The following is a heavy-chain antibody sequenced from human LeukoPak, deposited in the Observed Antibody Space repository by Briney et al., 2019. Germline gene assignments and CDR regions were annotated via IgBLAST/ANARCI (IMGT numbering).Heavy chain of an antibody. CDR1: GGSIRSGSYY. CDR2: MYTTEST. V-gene: IGHV4-61*09. D-gene: IGHD2-2*01. Sequence: PSQTLSLTCTVSGGSIRSGSYYWSWIRQPAGKGLEWIGHMYTTESTNYNPSLKSRVTKSIEPSKNHFSLNLSSVTAADTAVYYCARGLVVPAATNSYFLDVWGKRTTVTVSS. J-gene: IGHJ6*03. CDR3: ARGLVVPAATNSYFLDV.